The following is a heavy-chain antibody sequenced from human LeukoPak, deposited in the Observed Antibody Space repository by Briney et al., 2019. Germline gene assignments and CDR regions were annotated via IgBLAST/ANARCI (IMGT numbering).Heavy chain of an antibody. Sequence: GGSLRLSCAASGFTFSDYYMSWIRQAPGKGLEWVSYISSSGSTIYYADSVKGRFTISRDNAKNSLYLQMNSLRAEDTAVYYCARDWVRYRDVWYFDLWGRGTLVTVSS. CDR3: ARDWVRYRDVWYFDL. V-gene: IGHV3-11*04. CDR2: ISSSGSTI. J-gene: IGHJ2*01. CDR1: GFTFSDYY. D-gene: IGHD3-9*01.